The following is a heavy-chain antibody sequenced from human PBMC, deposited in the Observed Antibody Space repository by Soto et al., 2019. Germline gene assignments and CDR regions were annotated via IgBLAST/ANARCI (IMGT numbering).Heavy chain of an antibody. V-gene: IGHV3-53*01. Sequence: EVLLVESGGGLVQPGGSLTLSCAVSGFTISVDSMFWVRQAPGKGLEWVSVFFNTGDTRYADSVKGRFTISRDNSKNTLYLHMNNLRADDTAVYFCARHDGLDPWGQGTLVTVSS. J-gene: IGHJ5*02. CDR1: GFTISVDS. CDR3: ARHDGLDP. CDR2: FFNTGDT. D-gene: IGHD1-1*01.